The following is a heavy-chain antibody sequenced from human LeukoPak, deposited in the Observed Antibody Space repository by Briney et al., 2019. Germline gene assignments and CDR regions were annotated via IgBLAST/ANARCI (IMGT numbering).Heavy chain of an antibody. CDR3: NTVDSGWYHTDYYGMDV. D-gene: IGHD6-19*01. Sequence: GGSLRLSCAASGFTFSNAWMSWVRQTPGKGLQWVGRIKNEIDGGTTDYAAPVKGRFTISRDDSKNTLYLQMDSLKTEDTAVYYCNTVDSGWYHTDYYGMDVWGQGTTVTVSS. V-gene: IGHV3-15*01. J-gene: IGHJ6*02. CDR2: IKNEIDGGTT. CDR1: GFTFSNAW.